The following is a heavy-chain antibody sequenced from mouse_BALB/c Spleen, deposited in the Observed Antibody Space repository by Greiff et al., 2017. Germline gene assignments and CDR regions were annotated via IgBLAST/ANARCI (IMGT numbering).Heavy chain of an antibody. CDR2: IYPGDGDT. V-gene: IGHV1-87*01. CDR3: ARKEVRRTGAMDY. D-gene: IGHD2-14*01. J-gene: IGHJ4*01. Sequence: VQLQQSGAELARPGASVKLSCKASGYTFTSYWMQWVKQRPGQGLEWIGAIYPGDGDTRYTQKFKGKATLTADKSSSTAYMQLSSLASEDSAVYYCARKEVRRTGAMDYWGQGTSVTVSS. CDR1: GYTFTSYW.